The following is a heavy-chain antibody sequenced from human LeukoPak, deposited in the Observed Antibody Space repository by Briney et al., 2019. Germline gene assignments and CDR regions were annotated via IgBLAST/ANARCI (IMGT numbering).Heavy chain of an antibody. V-gene: IGHV3-7*03. CDR3: ARHRTSGWYAAFDI. D-gene: IGHD6-19*01. CDR1: GFTFSNYW. CDR2: IKQDGSEK. Sequence: GGSLRLSCAASGFTFSNYWMSWVRQAPGKGLECVANIKQDGSEKYYVDYVKGRFTVYRDNAKNSLYVQMNSLRAEDTAVYYCARHRTSGWYAAFDIWGQGTMVTVSS. J-gene: IGHJ3*02.